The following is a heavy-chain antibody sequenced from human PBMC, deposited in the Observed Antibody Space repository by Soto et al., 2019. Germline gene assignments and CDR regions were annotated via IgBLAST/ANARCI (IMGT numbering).Heavy chain of an antibody. CDR1: GGSFSGYY. CDR3: ARVGGYSYHLYGLDV. J-gene: IGHJ6*02. CDR2: ITHSGST. D-gene: IGHD5-18*01. V-gene: IGHV4-34*01. Sequence: SETLSPTCAVYGGSFSGYYWNWIRQSPGKGLEWIGEITHSGSTNYSPSLESRVTLSLDTSENQFSLKLTSVTAADTAVYYCARVGGYSYHLYGLDVWGQGTTVTVSS.